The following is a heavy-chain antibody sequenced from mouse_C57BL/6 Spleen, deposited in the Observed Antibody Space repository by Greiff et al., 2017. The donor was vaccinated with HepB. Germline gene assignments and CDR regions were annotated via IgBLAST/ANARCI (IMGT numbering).Heavy chain of an antibody. CDR3: APTMIRNYFDY. CDR2: IHPNSGST. Sequence: QVQLQHPGAELVKPGASVKLSCKASGYTFTSYWMHWVKQRPGQGLEWIGMIHPNSGSTNYNEKFKSKATLTVDKSSSTAYMQLSSLTSEDSAVYYCAPTMIRNYFDYWGQGTTLTVSS. V-gene: IGHV1-64*01. J-gene: IGHJ2*01. D-gene: IGHD2-4*01. CDR1: GYTFTSYW.